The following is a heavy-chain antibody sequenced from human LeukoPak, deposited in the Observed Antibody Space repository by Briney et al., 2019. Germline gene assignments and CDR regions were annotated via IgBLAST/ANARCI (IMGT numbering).Heavy chain of an antibody. CDR1: GFIVSSNY. V-gene: IGHV3-7*03. Sequence: PGGSLRLSCAGSGFIVSSNYMSWVRQAPGKGLEWVANINQDGREEYYVDSVKGRFTISRDNAKNSLYLHMNSLRVEDTAVYYCARAPRSQRGYWGQGTLVTVSS. CDR2: INQDGREE. CDR3: ARAPRSQRGY. J-gene: IGHJ4*02. D-gene: IGHD6-25*01.